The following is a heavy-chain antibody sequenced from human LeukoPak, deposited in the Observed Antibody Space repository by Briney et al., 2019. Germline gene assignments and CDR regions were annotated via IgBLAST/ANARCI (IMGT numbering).Heavy chain of an antibody. J-gene: IGHJ4*02. CDR3: ARDRSIDY. CDR2: INSDGSST. CDR1: GFTVSSNY. Sequence: GGSLRLSCAASGFTVSSNYMSWVRQAPGKGLEWVSVINSDGSSTSYADSVKGRFTISRDNAKNTLYLQMNSLRAEDTAVYYCARDRSIDYWGQGTLVTVSS. V-gene: IGHV3-74*01.